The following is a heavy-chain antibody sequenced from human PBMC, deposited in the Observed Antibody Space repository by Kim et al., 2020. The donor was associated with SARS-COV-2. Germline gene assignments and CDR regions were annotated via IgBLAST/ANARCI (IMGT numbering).Heavy chain of an antibody. Sequence: GGSLRLSCAASGFTFSSYSMNWVSQAPGKGLEWVSSISSSSSYIYYADSVKGRFTSSRDNAKNSMYLQMNSLRAEDTAVYYCARASVVVVPDGMDVWGQGTTVTVSS. CDR3: ARASVVVVPDGMDV. CDR1: GFTFSSYS. V-gene: IGHV3-21*01. D-gene: IGHD2-2*01. J-gene: IGHJ6*02. CDR2: ISSSSSYI.